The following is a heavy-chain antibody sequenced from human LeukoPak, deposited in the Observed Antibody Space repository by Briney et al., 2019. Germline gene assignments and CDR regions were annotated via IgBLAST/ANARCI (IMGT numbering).Heavy chain of an antibody. CDR2: IYYSGST. CDR1: GGSISSSSYY. J-gene: IGHJ2*01. Sequence: SETLSLTCTVSGGSISSSSYYWGWIRQPPGKGLEWIGSIYYSGSTYYNPSLKSRVTISVDTSKNQFSLKLSSVTAADTAVYYCAGSSDYYDYFDLWGRGTLVTVSS. CDR3: AGSSDYYDYFDL. D-gene: IGHD3-22*01. V-gene: IGHV4-39*07.